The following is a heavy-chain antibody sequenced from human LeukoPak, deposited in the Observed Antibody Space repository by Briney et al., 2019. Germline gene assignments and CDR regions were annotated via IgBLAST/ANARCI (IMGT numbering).Heavy chain of an antibody. CDR1: GGTFRSYA. Sequence: SVKVSCQASGGTFRSYAISWVRQAPGQALEWMGGIIPIFGTANYAQKFQGRVTITTDESTSTAYMELSSMSADDTAVYYCARGDLEWFSSWFDPGCQGTRVTVSA. V-gene: IGHV1-69*05. J-gene: IGHJ5*02. CDR3: ARGDLEWFSSWFDP. D-gene: IGHD3-3*01. CDR2: IIPIFGTA.